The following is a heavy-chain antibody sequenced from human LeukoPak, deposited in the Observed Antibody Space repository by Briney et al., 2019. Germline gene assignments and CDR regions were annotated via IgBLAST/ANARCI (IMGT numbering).Heavy chain of an antibody. J-gene: IGHJ4*02. CDR2: ISAYNGNT. Sequence: ASVKVSRKASGYTFTSYGISWVRQAPGQGLEWMGWISAYNGNTNYAQKLQGRVTMTTDTSTSTAYMELRSLRFDDTAVYYCARDRPEYYDFWSGYLDYWGQGTLVTVSS. V-gene: IGHV1-18*01. CDR3: ARDRPEYYDFWSGYLDY. D-gene: IGHD3-3*01. CDR1: GYTFTSYG.